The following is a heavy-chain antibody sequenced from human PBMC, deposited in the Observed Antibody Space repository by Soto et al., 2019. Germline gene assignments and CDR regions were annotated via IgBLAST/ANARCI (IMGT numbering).Heavy chain of an antibody. CDR3: VRHAKLTTVTANVGYYYGLDV. CDR2: VSGRGGST. D-gene: IGHD4-4*01. Sequence: VHLLESGGGLVQPGGCLRLACTASGFTFNHYAMSWVRQAHGKGLEWVSAVSGRGGSTKYADSVKGRFTISRDNFKTTLFLQMNEMRAEDTALYYCVRHAKLTTVTANVGYYYGLDVWGQGTTVTVSS. CDR1: GFTFNHYA. V-gene: IGHV3-23*01. J-gene: IGHJ6*02.